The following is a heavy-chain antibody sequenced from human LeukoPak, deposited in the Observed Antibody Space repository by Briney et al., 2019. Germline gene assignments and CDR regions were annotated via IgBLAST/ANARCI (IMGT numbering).Heavy chain of an antibody. CDR1: GATFSSYA. CDR2: IIPIFGIA. Sequence: GSSVKVSCRASGATFSSYAISWVRQAPGQGLEWMGRIIPIFGIANYAQKFQGRVTITADKSTSTAYMELSSLRSEDTAVYYCASLGGSPTGGYYFDYWGQGTLVTVSS. CDR3: ASLGGSPTGGYYFDY. J-gene: IGHJ4*02. V-gene: IGHV1-69*04. D-gene: IGHD1-26*01.